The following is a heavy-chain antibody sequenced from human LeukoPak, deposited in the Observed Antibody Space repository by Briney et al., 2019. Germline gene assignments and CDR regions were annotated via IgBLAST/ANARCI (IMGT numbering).Heavy chain of an antibody. Sequence: SETLSLTCTVSGGSISSYYWSWIRQPAGKGLEWIGRIYSTGSTNYDPSLKSRVTMSVDTSKNQFSLRLRSVTAADTAVYYCARQIASAGTAGFDFWGQGALVIVSS. CDR3: ARQIASAGTAGFDF. D-gene: IGHD6-13*01. J-gene: IGHJ4*02. CDR1: GGSISSYY. CDR2: IYSTGST. V-gene: IGHV4-4*07.